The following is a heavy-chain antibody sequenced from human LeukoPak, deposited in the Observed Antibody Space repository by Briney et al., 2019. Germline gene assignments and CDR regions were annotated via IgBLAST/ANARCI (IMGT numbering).Heavy chain of an antibody. CDR3: AKDGLIAVAGVDY. Sequence: GGSLRLSCAASGFTFSSYGMHWVRQAPGKGLEWVAVISHDGSNKYYADSVKGRFTISRDNSKNTLYLQMNSLRAEDTAVYYCAKDGLIAVAGVDYWGQGTLVTVSS. V-gene: IGHV3-30*18. CDR1: GFTFSSYG. CDR2: ISHDGSNK. J-gene: IGHJ4*02. D-gene: IGHD6-19*01.